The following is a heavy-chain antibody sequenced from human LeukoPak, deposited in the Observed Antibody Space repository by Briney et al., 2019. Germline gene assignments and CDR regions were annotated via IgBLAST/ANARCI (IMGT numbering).Heavy chain of an antibody. Sequence: GGSLRLSCAASGFTFSSYAMSWVRQAPGKGLEWVSTISGSGGSTYYADPVKGRFAISRDNSKNTLYLQMNSLRAEDTAVYYCAKGSAASGILDYWGQGTLVTVSS. D-gene: IGHD6-13*01. CDR1: GFTFSSYA. J-gene: IGHJ4*02. CDR2: ISGSGGST. V-gene: IGHV3-23*01. CDR3: AKGSAASGILDY.